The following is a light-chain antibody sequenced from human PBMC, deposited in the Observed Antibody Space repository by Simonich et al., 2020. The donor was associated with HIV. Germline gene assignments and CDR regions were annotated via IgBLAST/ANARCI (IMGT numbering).Light chain of an antibody. CDR3: QQRSNPLT. CDR1: QSVSSY. Sequence: EIVLTQSPATLSLSPGERATPSCRASQSVSSYLAWYQQKPGQAPRLLIYDASNRAPGIPARFSGSGSWTDFTLIISSLEPEDFAVYYCQQRSNPLTFGGGTKVEIK. J-gene: IGKJ4*01. CDR2: DAS. V-gene: IGKV3-11*01.